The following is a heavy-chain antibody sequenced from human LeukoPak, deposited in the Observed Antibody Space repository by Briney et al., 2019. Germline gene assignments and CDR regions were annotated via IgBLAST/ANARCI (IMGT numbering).Heavy chain of an antibody. V-gene: IGHV3-23*01. CDR3: AKTKTGSLFAFDF. J-gene: IGHJ3*01. CDR2: ISGSGDST. CDR1: GFSFSSHA. Sequence: GGSLRLSCVASGFSFSSHAMSWVRQAPGKGLEWVAGISGSGDSTYYAGSMKGRYTISRDNSKKTLFLQMNYLRADDTAIYFCAKTKTGSLFAFDFWGQGAMATVSP. D-gene: IGHD3-10*01.